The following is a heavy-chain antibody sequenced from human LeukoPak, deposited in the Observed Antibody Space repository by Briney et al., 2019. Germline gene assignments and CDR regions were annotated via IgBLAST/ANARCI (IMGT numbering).Heavy chain of an antibody. Sequence: ASVKVSRKASGYTFTSYDINWVRQATGQGLEWMGWMNPNSGNTGYAQKFQGRVTMTRNTSISTAYMELSSLRSEDTAVYYCARGQSSSSWFRYYYYYYGMDVWGQGTTVTVSS. CDR2: MNPNSGNT. CDR1: GYTFTSYD. J-gene: IGHJ6*02. D-gene: IGHD6-13*01. CDR3: ARGQSSSSWFRYYYYYYGMDV. V-gene: IGHV1-8*01.